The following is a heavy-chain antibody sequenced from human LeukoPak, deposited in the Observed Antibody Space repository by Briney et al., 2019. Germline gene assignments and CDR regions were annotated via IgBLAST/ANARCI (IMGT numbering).Heavy chain of an antibody. CDR1: GGSISSSSYY. J-gene: IGHJ4*02. Sequence: SETLSLTCTVSGGSISSSSYYWGWIRQPPGKGLEWIGSIYYSGSTYYNPSLKSRVTISVDTSKNQFSLKLSSVTAADTAVYYCARVAGATDYWGQGTLVTVSS. V-gene: IGHV4-39*07. CDR2: IYYSGST. CDR3: ARVAGATDY. D-gene: IGHD1-26*01.